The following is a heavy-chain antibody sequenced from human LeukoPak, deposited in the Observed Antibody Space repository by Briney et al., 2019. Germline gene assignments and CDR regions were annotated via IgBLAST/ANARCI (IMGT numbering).Heavy chain of an antibody. D-gene: IGHD3-22*01. V-gene: IGHV3-7*01. CDR2: IKQDGSEK. CDR3: ASGADSSDWYFDL. J-gene: IGHJ2*01. Sequence: PGGSLRLSCAASGFTFSSYWMSWVRQAPGKGLEWVANIKQDGSEKYYVDSVKGRFTISRDNAKNSLYLQMNSLRAEDTAVYYCASGADSSDWYFDLWGRGTLVIVSS. CDR1: GFTFSSYW.